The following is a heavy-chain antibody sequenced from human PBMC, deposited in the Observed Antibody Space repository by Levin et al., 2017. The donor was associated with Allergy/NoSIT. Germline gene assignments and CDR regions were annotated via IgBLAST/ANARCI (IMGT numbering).Heavy chain of an antibody. J-gene: IGHJ4*02. V-gene: IGHV3-23*01. CDR1: GFTFSSYA. CDR2: ISGSGGST. Sequence: GESLKISCAASGFTFSSYAMSWVRQAPGKGLEWVSAISGSGGSTYYADSVKGRFTISRDNSKNTLYLQMNSLRAEDTAVYYCAKDRGGWYDVGVFDYWGQGTLVTVSS. CDR3: AKDRGGWYDVGVFDY. D-gene: IGHD6-19*01.